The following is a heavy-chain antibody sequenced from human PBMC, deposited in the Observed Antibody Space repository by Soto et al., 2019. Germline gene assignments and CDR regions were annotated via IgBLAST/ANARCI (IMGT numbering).Heavy chain of an antibody. CDR2: ISAYNGNT. CDR3: ARDPGSSSWYDYYYYGMDV. Sequence: ASVKVSCTASGYTFTSYGISWVRQAPGQGLEWMGWISAYNGNTNYAQKLQGRVTMTTDTSTSTAHMELRSLRSDDTAVYYCARDPGSSSWYDYYYYGMDVWGQGATVTVSS. D-gene: IGHD6-13*01. J-gene: IGHJ6*02. CDR1: GYTFTSYG. V-gene: IGHV1-18*01.